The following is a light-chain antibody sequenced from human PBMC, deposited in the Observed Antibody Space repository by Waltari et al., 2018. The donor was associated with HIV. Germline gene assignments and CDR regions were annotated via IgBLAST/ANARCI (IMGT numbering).Light chain of an antibody. CDR1: RTVLYSSNNKNY. Sequence: DIVMTQSPDSLAVSLGERATINRKSSRTVLYSSNNKNYLAWYQQKPGQPPKLLIYWASTRESGVPDRFSGSGSGTDFTLTISSLQAEDVAVYYCQQYYSTPPTFGQGTRLEIK. V-gene: IGKV4-1*01. CDR2: WAS. CDR3: QQYYSTPPT. J-gene: IGKJ5*01.